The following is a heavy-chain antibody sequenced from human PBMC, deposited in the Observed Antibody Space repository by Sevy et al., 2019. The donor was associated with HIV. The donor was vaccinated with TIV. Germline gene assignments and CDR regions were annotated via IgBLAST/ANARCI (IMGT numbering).Heavy chain of an antibody. CDR1: GLTFRSHA. CDR3: AREAGYSAKNDAFAF. D-gene: IGHD1-26*01. Sequence: GGSLRLSCAASGLTFRSHAMHWVRQAPDKGLEWVTVISYDGAVRYYGESVKGRFTVSRDNSKNTLYLQMNSLRPDDTAVYYCAREAGYSAKNDAFAFWGQGTMVTVSS. V-gene: IGHV3-30-3*01. CDR2: ISYDGAVR. J-gene: IGHJ3*01.